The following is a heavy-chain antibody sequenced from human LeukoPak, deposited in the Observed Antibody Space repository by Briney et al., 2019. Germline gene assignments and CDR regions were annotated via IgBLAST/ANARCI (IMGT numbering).Heavy chain of an antibody. CDR1: GFTFSTYL. CDR3: IRDLGLSHAYGAFDV. V-gene: IGHV3-74*03. J-gene: IGHJ3*01. Sequence: PGGSLRLSCAASGFTFSTYLMHWVRQAPGKGLVWVSRINTDGSITTYADSVKGRFTISRENAKNSLYLQMNSLRAEDTAVYYCIRDLGLSHAYGAFDVWGQGTMVTVSS. CDR2: INTDGSIT. D-gene: IGHD3-16*01.